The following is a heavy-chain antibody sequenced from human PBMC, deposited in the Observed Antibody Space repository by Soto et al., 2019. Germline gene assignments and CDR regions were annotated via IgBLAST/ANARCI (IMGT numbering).Heavy chain of an antibody. J-gene: IGHJ4*02. Sequence: GGSLRFSCVASRFTFTSYAMSWVRQAPGKGLEWVAAISASGGATIHADSVKGRLTISRDNSKNTLYLQMNSLRAEDTAVYYCAKDVEGGSLFRGAFDYWGQGTQVTVSS. CDR3: AKDVEGGSLFRGAFDY. V-gene: IGHV3-23*01. CDR1: RFTFTSYA. D-gene: IGHD1-26*01. CDR2: ISASGGAT.